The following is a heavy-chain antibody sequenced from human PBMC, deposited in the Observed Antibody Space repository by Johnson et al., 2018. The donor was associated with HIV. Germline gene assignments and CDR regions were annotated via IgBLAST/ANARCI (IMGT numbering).Heavy chain of an antibody. CDR2: LYIGYST. V-gene: IGHV3-66*01. Sequence: VESGGSLRLSCAASGITVSSNYMTWVRQAPGKGLEWVSTLYIGYSTYYADSVKGRYIISRDNDKNSLYLQVNSLRAEDTAVYYCAREMGWEDAFDIWGQGTMVTVSS. J-gene: IGHJ3*02. D-gene: IGHD6-19*01. CDR3: AREMGWEDAFDI. CDR1: GITVSSNY.